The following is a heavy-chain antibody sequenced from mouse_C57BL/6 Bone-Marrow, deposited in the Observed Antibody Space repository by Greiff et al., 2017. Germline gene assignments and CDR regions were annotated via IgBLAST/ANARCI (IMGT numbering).Heavy chain of an antibody. CDR2: IDPANGNT. CDR3: ARSPIDNDYYGYFDV. D-gene: IGHD2-4*01. Sequence: QLQQSVAELVRPGASVKLSCTASGFNIKNTYMHWVKQKPEQGLEWVGRIDPANGNTKYAPKFHGKATITADTSSITAYLQLSSLTSEDTAIDYCARSPIDNDYYGYFDVWGTGTTVTVSS. CDR1: GFNIKNTY. V-gene: IGHV14-3*01. J-gene: IGHJ1*03.